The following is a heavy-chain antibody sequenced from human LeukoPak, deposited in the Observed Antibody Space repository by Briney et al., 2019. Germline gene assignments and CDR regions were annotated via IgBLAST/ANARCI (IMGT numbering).Heavy chain of an antibody. J-gene: IGHJ4*02. CDR2: ISAYNGNT. CDR1: GYTFTSYG. D-gene: IGHD6-19*01. V-gene: IGHV1-18*01. Sequence: ASVKVSCKASGYTFTSYGISWVRQAPGQGLEWMGWISAYNGNTNYAQKLQGRVTMTTDTSTSTAYMELRSLRSDDTAVYYCARVNPRYSSGWYGDYWGQGTLVTVSS. CDR3: ARVNPRYSSGWYGDY.